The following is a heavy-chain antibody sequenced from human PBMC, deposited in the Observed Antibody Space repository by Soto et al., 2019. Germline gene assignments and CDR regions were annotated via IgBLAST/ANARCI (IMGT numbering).Heavy chain of an antibody. Sequence: GESLKISCKGSGYSFTSYWISWVRQMPGKGLEWMGRIDPSDSYTNYSPSFQGHVTISADKSISTAYLQWSSLKASGTAMYYCARSLYGSGAYHYYYGMDVWGQGTTVTVSS. D-gene: IGHD3-10*01. CDR3: ARSLYGSGAYHYYYGMDV. J-gene: IGHJ6*02. CDR2: IDPSDSYT. V-gene: IGHV5-10-1*01. CDR1: GYSFTSYW.